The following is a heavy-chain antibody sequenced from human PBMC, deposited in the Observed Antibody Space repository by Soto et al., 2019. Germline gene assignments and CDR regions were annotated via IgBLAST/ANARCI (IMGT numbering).Heavy chain of an antibody. D-gene: IGHD3-22*01. Sequence: QIQLLQSGAEVKKPGTSVKVSCQASGYIFTTYGIIWVRQAPGQGLEWMGWINPNSGHTNYAQNLKDRVTMTTDTSTNTAYMELRRLRSNDTAVYFCARGQVVNFDNWFDPWGQGTLVTVSS. CDR1: GYIFTTYG. CDR3: ARGQVVNFDNWFDP. J-gene: IGHJ5*02. CDR2: INPNSGHT. V-gene: IGHV1-18*01.